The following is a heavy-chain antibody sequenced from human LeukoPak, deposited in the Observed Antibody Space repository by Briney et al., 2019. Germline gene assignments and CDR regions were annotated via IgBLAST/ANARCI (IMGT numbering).Heavy chain of an antibody. CDR2: IWYDGSND. J-gene: IGHJ4*02. CDR3: ARGIIGTYSDDH. CDR1: GFTFSSFG. V-gene: IGHV3-33*01. D-gene: IGHD1-26*01. Sequence: GGSLRLSCGASGFTFSSFGMYWVRQAPGKGLEWVAVIWYDGSNDDYADSVKGRFTISRDNAKNSLNLQMNSLRAEDTAVYYCARGIIGTYSDDHWGQGTLVTVSS.